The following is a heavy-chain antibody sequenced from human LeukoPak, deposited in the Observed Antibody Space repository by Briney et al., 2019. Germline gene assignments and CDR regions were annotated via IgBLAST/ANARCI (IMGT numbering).Heavy chain of an antibody. D-gene: IGHD6-13*01. CDR1: GGSISSSSYY. J-gene: IGHJ6*02. CDR3: ARLPSSSWYLTFDYYYYGMDV. V-gene: IGHV4-39*01. CDR2: IYYSGST. Sequence: PSETLSLTCTVSGGSISSSSYYWGWIRQPPGKGLEWIGSIYYSGSTYYNPSLKSRVTISVDTSKNQFSLKLSSVTAADTAVYYCARLPSSSWYLTFDYYYYGMDVWGQGTTVAVSS.